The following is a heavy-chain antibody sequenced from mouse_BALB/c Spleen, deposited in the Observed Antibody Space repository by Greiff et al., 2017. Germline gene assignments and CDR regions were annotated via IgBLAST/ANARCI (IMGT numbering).Heavy chain of an antibody. CDR3: ARNRGITTFAY. CDR1: GFTFSSYG. D-gene: IGHD2-4*01. V-gene: IGHV5-6*02. CDR2: ISSGGSYT. J-gene: IGHJ3*01. Sequence: EVKLVESGGDLVKPGGSLKLSCAASGFTFSSYGMSWVRQTPDKRLEWVATISSGGSYTYYPDSVKGRFTISRDNAKNTLYLEMSSLRSEDTAMYYCARNRGITTFAYWGQGTLVTVSA.